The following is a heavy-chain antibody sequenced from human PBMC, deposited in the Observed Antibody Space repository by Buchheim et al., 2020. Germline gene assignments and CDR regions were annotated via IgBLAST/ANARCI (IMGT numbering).Heavy chain of an antibody. CDR1: GFTFDDYG. CDR2: INWNGGST. V-gene: IGHV3-20*04. D-gene: IGHD3-3*01. CDR3: ARDGRGYDFWSGYYLREYYFDY. J-gene: IGHJ4*02. Sequence: EVQLVESGGGVVRPGGSLRLSCVASGFTFDDYGMSWVRQAPGKGLEWVSGINWNGGSTGYADSVKGRFTISRDNAKNSLYLQMNSLRAEDTALYYCARDGRGYDFWSGYYLREYYFDYWGQGTL.